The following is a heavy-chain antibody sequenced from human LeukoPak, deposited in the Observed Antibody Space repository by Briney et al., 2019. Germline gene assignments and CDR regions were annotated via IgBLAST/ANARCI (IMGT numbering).Heavy chain of an antibody. CDR3: ASLIVGATGWFDP. D-gene: IGHD1-26*01. CDR1: GGSISSYY. V-gene: IGHV4-59*01. CDR2: IYYSGST. J-gene: IGHJ5*02. Sequence: SETLSLTCTVSGGSISSYYWSWIRQPPGKGLEWIGYIYYSGSTNYNPSPKSRGTISVDTSKNQFSLQQSSVTTADTAVYYCASLIVGATGWFDPWGQGTLVTVSS.